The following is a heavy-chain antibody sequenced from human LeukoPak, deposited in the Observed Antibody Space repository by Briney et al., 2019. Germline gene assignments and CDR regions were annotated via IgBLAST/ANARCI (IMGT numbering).Heavy chain of an antibody. CDR3: ARDARWEPKGEYY. Sequence: GGSLRLSCAASGFTFSSYWMSWVRQAPGKGLEWVANIKQDGSEKYYEDSVKGRFTISRDNAKNSLYLQMNSLRAEDTAVYYCARDARWEPKGEYYWGQGTLVTVSS. V-gene: IGHV3-7*01. CDR2: IKQDGSEK. D-gene: IGHD1-26*01. CDR1: GFTFSSYW. J-gene: IGHJ4*02.